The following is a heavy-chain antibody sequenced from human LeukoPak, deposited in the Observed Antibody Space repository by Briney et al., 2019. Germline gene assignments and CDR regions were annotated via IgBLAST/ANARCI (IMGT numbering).Heavy chain of an antibody. CDR2: MYYRGTT. V-gene: IGHV4-39*02. J-gene: IGHJ4*02. CDR3: AREYSRSVVAGSRPDL. Sequence: SETLSLTCSVSSGSISSSSYHWGWIRQSPGKGLEWIGSMYYRGTTYENSSLKSRLTLSIDTSNNHFSLKLTSVTAADTAVYFCAREYSRSVVAGSRPDLWGQGLLVTVSS. CDR1: SGSISSSSYH. D-gene: IGHD2-21*01.